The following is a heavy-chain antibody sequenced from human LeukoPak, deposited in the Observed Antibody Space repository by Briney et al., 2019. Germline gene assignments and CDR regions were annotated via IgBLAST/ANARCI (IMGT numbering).Heavy chain of an antibody. J-gene: IGHJ4*02. CDR1: GGSITSHY. V-gene: IGHV4-59*11. CDR2: IFYSGST. D-gene: IGHD2/OR15-2a*01. CDR3: ARALNGYFYAFDS. Sequence: PSETLSLTCTVSGGSITSHYWSWIRQPPGRGLEWIGFIFYSGSTNYNPSLKSRVTISVDTSKNQFSLKLSSVTAADTAVYYCARALNGYFYAFDSWGQGTLVTVSS.